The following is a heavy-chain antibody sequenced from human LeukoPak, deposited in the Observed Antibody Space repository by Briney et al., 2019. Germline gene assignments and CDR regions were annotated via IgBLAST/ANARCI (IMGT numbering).Heavy chain of an antibody. CDR1: GFTFNVYG. CDR3: ASDLYDSSGYSSPIHY. D-gene: IGHD3-22*01. CDR2: ISSNGKYI. V-gene: IGHV3-21*01. J-gene: IGHJ4*02. Sequence: GGSLRLSCAASGFTFNVYGMHWVRQAPGKGLEWVSSISSNGKYINYADSVKGRFTISRDNAKNSLYLQMNSLRAEDSAVYYCASDLYDSSGYSSPIHYWGQGTLVTVST.